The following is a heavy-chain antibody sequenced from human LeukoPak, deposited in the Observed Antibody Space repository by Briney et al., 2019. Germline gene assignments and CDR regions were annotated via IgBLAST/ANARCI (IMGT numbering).Heavy chain of an antibody. CDR3: ARSTKGIGGSYTIWAFDI. CDR1: GGSISSSSYY. J-gene: IGHJ3*02. V-gene: IGHV4-39*07. Sequence: PSETLSLTCTVSGGSISSSSYYWGWIRQPPGKGLEWVGSMYYSGNTYYNSSLKSRVTISVDTSKNQFSLRLSSVTAADTAVYYCARSTKGIGGSYTIWAFDIWGQGTMVTVSS. CDR2: MYYSGNT. D-gene: IGHD1-26*01.